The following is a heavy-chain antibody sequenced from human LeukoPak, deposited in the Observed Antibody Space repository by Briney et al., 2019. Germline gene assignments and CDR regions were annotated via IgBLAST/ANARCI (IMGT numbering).Heavy chain of an antibody. CDR1: GYTFTSYD. CDR3: ARGGEADYYYGMDV. D-gene: IGHD3-10*01. CDR2: VNPNSGNT. V-gene: IGHV1-8*01. J-gene: IGHJ6*02. Sequence: ASMKVSCKASGYTFTSYDINWVRQATGQGLEWMGWVNPNSGNTGYAQKFQGRVTMTRNTSISTAYMELSSLKSEDTAVYYCARGGEADYYYGMDVWGLGTTVTVSS.